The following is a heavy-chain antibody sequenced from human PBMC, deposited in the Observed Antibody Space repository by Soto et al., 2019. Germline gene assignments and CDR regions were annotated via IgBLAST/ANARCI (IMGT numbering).Heavy chain of an antibody. D-gene: IGHD2-2*01. V-gene: IGHV3-30-3*01. CDR3: ARARLDTPAREY. CDR2: MSYDGSDK. J-gene: IGHJ4*02. Sequence: QVQLVESGGGVVQPGRSLRLSCAASGFSFRSYAMHWVRQAPGKGLEWVAVMSYDGSDKDYADSVKGRFTISRDNSKNTLYLQMSSLRAEDTAVYYCARARLDTPAREYGGQGTLVTVSS. CDR1: GFSFRSYA.